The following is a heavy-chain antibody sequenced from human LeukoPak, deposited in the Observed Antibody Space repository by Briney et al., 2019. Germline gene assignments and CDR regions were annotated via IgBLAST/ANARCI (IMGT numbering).Heavy chain of an antibody. CDR2: IYYSVRT. V-gene: IGHV4-59*01. CDR3: ARDRAVAGFGNWFDP. CDR1: GGSLSSYY. D-gene: IGHD6-19*01. Sequence: PSETLSLTCAVSGGSLSSYYWSWIRQPPGKGLEWIGYIYYSVRTNYNPSLTSRVTISVDTSKNQFSLKLSSVTAADTAVYYCARDRAVAGFGNWFDPWGQGTLVTVSS. J-gene: IGHJ5*02.